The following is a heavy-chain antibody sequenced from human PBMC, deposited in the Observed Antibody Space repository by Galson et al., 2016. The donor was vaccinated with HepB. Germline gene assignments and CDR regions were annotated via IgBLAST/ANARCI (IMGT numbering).Heavy chain of an antibody. CDR2: ISGSGGST. CDR3: AKEGRDILTGYYNGDAFDI. D-gene: IGHD3-9*01. CDR1: GFTFSDFG. J-gene: IGHJ3*02. V-gene: IGHV3-23*01. Sequence: SLRLSCAASGFTFSDFGMHWVRQAPGKGLEWVSAISGSGGSTYYADSVKGRFTISRDNSKNTLYLQMNSLRAEDTAVSYCAKEGRDILTGYYNGDAFDIWGQGTMVTVSS.